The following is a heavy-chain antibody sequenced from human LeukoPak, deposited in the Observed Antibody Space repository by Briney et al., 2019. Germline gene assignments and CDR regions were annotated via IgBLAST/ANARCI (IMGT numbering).Heavy chain of an antibody. CDR3: TRGSIAYYYMDV. V-gene: IGHV4-59*01. J-gene: IGHJ6*03. D-gene: IGHD3-22*01. Sequence: PSETLSLTCTVSGGSISSYYWSWIRQPPGKGLEWIGYIYYSGSTNYNPSLKSRVTISVDTSKNQFSLKLSSVAAADTAVYYCTRGSIAYYYMDVWGKGTTVTISS. CDR1: GGSISSYY. CDR2: IYYSGST.